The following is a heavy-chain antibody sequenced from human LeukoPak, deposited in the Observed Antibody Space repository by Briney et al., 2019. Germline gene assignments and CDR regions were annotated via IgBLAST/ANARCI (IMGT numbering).Heavy chain of an antibody. J-gene: IGHJ3*02. Sequence: GASVKVSCKASGYTFTSYYMHWVRQAPGQGLEWMGIINPSGGSTSYAQKFQGRVTMTRGTSTSTVYMELSSLRSEDTAVYYCARGAGSGSYYMWSAFDIWGQGTVVTVSS. V-gene: IGHV1-46*01. CDR1: GYTFTSYY. CDR2: INPSGGST. CDR3: ARGAGSGSYYMWSAFDI. D-gene: IGHD3-10*01.